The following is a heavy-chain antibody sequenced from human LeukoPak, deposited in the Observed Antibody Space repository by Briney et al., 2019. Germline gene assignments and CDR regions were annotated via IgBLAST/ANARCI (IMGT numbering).Heavy chain of an antibody. D-gene: IGHD3-3*01. V-gene: IGHV1-2*02. CDR3: ARDVNYDFWSGYYNY. CDR1: GYPFTTYG. Sequence: ASVKVSCKASGYPFTTYGIDWVRQAPGQGLEWMGWISTYNGDTNYAQKFQGRVTMTRDTSISTAYMELSRLRSDDAAVYYCARDVNYDFWSGYYNYWGQGTLVTVSS. J-gene: IGHJ4*02. CDR2: ISTYNGDT.